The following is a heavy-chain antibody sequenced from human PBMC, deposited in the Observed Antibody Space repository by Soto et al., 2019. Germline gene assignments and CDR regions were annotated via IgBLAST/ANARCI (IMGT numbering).Heavy chain of an antibody. J-gene: IGHJ4*02. CDR2: IYYSGST. CDR1: GGSISSYY. V-gene: IGHV4-59*08. D-gene: IGHD2-8*01. CDR3: ARRNGSCFDY. Sequence: SDTLSLTCTVSGGSISSYYWSWIRQPPGKGLEWIGYIYYSGSTNYNPSLKSRVTISVDTSKNQFSLKLSSVTAADTAVYYCARRNGSCFDYWGQGTLVTVSS.